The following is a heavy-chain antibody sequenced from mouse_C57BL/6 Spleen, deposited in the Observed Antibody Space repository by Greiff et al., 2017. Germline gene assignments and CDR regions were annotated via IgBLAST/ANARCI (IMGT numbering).Heavy chain of an antibody. J-gene: IGHJ4*01. CDR2: IHPSDSDT. V-gene: IGHV1-74*01. Sequence: VKLQQPGAELVKPGASVKVSCKASGYTFTSYWMHWVKQRPGQGLEWIGRIHPSDSDTNYNQKFKGKATLTVDKSSSTAYMQLSSLTSEDSAVYYCAMNYGSREMYAMDYWGQGTSVTVSS. CDR1: GYTFTSYW. D-gene: IGHD1-1*01. CDR3: AMNYGSREMYAMDY.